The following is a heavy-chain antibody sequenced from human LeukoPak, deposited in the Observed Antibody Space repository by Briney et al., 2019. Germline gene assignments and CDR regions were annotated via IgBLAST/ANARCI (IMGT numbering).Heavy chain of an antibody. CDR3: ARTYDYGPYYYYGMDV. V-gene: IGHV3-74*01. CDR2: INSDGSST. CDR1: GFTFSSYW. Sequence: GGSLRLSCAASGFTFSSYWMHWVRQAPGKGLVWVSRINSDGSSTSYADSVKGRFTISRDNAKNTLYLQMSSLRAEDTAVYYCARTYDYGPYYYYGMDVWGQGTTVTVSS. J-gene: IGHJ6*02. D-gene: IGHD5-12*01.